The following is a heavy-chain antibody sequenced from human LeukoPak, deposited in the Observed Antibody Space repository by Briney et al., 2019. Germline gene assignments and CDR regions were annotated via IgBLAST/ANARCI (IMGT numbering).Heavy chain of an antibody. CDR2: IYYSGGT. D-gene: IGHD2-2*01. CDR1: GGSMRSYY. V-gene: IGHV4-59*08. J-gene: IGHJ3*02. CDR3: ARNQLLSLNAFDI. Sequence: SETLSLTCTVSGGSMRSYYWSWIRQPPGKGPEWIGYIYYSGGTNYNPSLKSRVTISADTSKNHFSLRLSSVTAADTAVYYCARNQLLSLNAFDIWGQGTMVTVSS.